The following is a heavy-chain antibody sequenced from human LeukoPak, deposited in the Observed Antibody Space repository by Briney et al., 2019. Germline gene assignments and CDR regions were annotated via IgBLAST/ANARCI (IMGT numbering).Heavy chain of an antibody. Sequence: GGSLRLSCAASGFTFSGYAMSWVRQAPGKGLEWVSSITSSSSYIYYADSVKGRFTISRDNAKNSLYLQMDSLRVEDTAEYYCARDPYSGNYGAYYYYYMDVWGKGTTVTVSS. D-gene: IGHD1-26*01. CDR2: ITSSSSYI. CDR3: ARDPYSGNYGAYYYYYMDV. V-gene: IGHV3-21*06. J-gene: IGHJ6*03. CDR1: GFTFSGYA.